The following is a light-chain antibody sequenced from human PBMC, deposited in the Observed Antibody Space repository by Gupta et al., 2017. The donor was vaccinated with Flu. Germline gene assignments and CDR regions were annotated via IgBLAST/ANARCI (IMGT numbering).Light chain of an antibody. Sequence: EIVLTQSPASLSSSPGERATLSCRASQSVSSSYFAWYQQKPGQAPRLLIYGASSRATGIPDRFSGSGSGTEFTLTISSLEPEDFAVYYCQQDCSSLWTFGQGTKVEIK. CDR3: QQDCSSLWT. CDR2: GAS. V-gene: IGKV3-20*01. CDR1: QSVSSSY. J-gene: IGKJ1*01.